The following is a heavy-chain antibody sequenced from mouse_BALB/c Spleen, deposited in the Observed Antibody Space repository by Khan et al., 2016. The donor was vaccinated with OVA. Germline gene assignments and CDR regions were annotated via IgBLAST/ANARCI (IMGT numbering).Heavy chain of an antibody. V-gene: IGHV2-3*01. D-gene: IGHD1-1*01. Sequence: VELVESGPGLVAPSESLSITCTVSGFSLSSYGVNWVRQPPGKGLEWLGVIWGDGSTNYHSGLKSRLTINKDNSKSKVFLKLNRLLTYDTATYYCAKFTPNSYSMDYWGQGTSVTVSS. CDR2: IWGDGST. CDR3: AKFTPNSYSMDY. J-gene: IGHJ4*01. CDR1: GFSLSSYG.